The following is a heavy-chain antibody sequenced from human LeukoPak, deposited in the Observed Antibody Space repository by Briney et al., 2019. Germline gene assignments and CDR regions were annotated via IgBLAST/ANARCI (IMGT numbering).Heavy chain of an antibody. CDR1: GESFSSYY. D-gene: IGHD1-14*01. CDR3: ARDGRDTSALYNPLRFDS. CDR2: INNRGST. J-gene: IGHJ4*02. Sequence: TASETLSLTCAVYGESFSSYYWSWIRHLPGKGLEWLGEINNRGSTNYIPSLTTRVTISIDTSKDHFSLRLTSVTAADTAAYYCARDGRDTSALYNPLRFDSWGQGALVTVSS. V-gene: IGHV4-34*01.